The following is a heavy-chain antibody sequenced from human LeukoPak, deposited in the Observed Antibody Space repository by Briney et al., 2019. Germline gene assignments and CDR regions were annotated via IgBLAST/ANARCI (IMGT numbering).Heavy chain of an antibody. V-gene: IGHV3-7*01. CDR2: IKHDETEK. CDR1: GFTFSNYW. Sequence: GGSLRLSCAASGFTFSNYWTTWVRQAPGKGLEWVANIKHDETEKYFMDSVKGRFTISRDNAENSLYLHMNSLRADDTAVYYCARLFMQRLAVYWYFDLWGRGTLVTVSS. CDR3: ARLFMQRLAVYWYFDL. J-gene: IGHJ2*01. D-gene: IGHD6-25*01.